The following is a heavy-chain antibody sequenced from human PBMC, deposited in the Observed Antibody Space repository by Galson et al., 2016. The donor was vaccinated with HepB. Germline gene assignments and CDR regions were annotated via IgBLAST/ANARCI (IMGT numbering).Heavy chain of an antibody. CDR2: IETAGET. Sequence: SLRLSCAAPGFTFSIHDMHWVRQVTGKGLEWVSAIETAGETYYPDSVKGRFTISRENAKNSLYLQMNDLGAGDTAVYYCARGKSLLTMPWNYGLDVWGKGTAVTVSS. CDR1: GFTFSIHD. V-gene: IGHV3-13*01. D-gene: IGHD1-1*01. CDR3: ARGKSLLTMPWNYGLDV. J-gene: IGHJ6*04.